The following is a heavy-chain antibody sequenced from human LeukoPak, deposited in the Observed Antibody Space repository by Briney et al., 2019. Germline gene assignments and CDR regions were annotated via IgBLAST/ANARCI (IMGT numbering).Heavy chain of an antibody. CDR2: INPSGGST. Sequence: GSSGKVSCKASGDTFTSYYMHWVRQAPGQGLEWMGIINPSGGSTSYAQKFQGRVTMTRDTSTSTVYMELSSLRPEDTAVYYCARDHGYSTNGVCSDPYWAQGTLVTVSS. J-gene: IGHJ4*02. D-gene: IGHD2-8*01. CDR3: ARDHGYSTNGVCSDPY. CDR1: GDTFTSYY. V-gene: IGHV1-46*01.